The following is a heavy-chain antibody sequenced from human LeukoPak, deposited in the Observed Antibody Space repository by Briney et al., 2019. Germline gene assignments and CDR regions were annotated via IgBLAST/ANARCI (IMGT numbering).Heavy chain of an antibody. Sequence: GGSLRLSCAASGFTFSSYWMHWVRQAPGKGLVWVSRINSDGSSTSYADSVKGRFTISRDNAKNTLYLQMNSLRAEDTAVYYCARDSRTGFYYYDSSGYLDYWGQGTLVTVSS. CDR1: GFTFSSYW. CDR2: INSDGSST. V-gene: IGHV3-74*01. CDR3: ARDSRTGFYYYDSSGYLDY. D-gene: IGHD3-22*01. J-gene: IGHJ4*02.